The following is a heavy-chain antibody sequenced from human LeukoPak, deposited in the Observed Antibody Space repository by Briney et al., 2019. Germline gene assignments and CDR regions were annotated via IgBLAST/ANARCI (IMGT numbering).Heavy chain of an antibody. CDR1: GYTFTSCA. CDR2: INAGNGNT. Sequence: ASVKVSCKASGYTFTSCAMHWVRQAPGQRLEWMGWINAGNGNTEYSQKFQGRVTITRDTSASTAYMELSSLRSEDTAVYYCARARYCSGGSCYGRVWFDPWGQGTLVTVSS. V-gene: IGHV1-3*01. CDR3: ARARYCSGGSCYGRVWFDP. J-gene: IGHJ5*02. D-gene: IGHD2-15*01.